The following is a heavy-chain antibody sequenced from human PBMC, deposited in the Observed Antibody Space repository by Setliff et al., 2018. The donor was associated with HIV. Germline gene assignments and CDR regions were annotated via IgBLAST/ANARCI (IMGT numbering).Heavy chain of an antibody. J-gene: IGHJ4*02. CDR1: GYTFNNYS. CDR3: ARDLRDGYNWGYFDY. V-gene: IGHV1-69*13. Sequence: SVKVSCKASGYTFNNYSVTWVRQAPGHGLEWMGGIIPIFGTANYAQKFQGRVTITADESTSTAYMELSSLRSEDTAVYYCARDLRDGYNWGYFDYWGQGTLVTVSS. CDR2: IIPIFGTA. D-gene: IGHD5-12*01.